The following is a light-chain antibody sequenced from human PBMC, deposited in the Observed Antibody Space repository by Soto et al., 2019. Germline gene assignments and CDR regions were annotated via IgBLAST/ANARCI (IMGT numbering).Light chain of an antibody. J-gene: IGKJ5*01. Sequence: EIVMTQSPATLYVPPGERATLSCRASQGISSLLAWYQQKPGQAPRLLIYAASTRAAGIPARFSGSGSGTDFTLTISSLQSEDFAVYYCQQYYDWPITFGQGTRLEIK. V-gene: IGKV3-15*01. CDR3: QQYYDWPIT. CDR2: AAS. CDR1: QGISSL.